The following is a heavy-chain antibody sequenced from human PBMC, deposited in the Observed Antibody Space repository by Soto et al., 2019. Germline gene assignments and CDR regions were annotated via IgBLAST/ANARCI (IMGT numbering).Heavy chain of an antibody. D-gene: IGHD6-6*01. J-gene: IGHJ4*02. CDR3: TTRGSGGWYSSSSAFDY. Sequence: GGSLRHSCAASGFTFSNAWMNWVRQAPGKGLEWVGRIKSKTDGGTTDYAAPVKGRFTISRDDSKNTLYLQMNSLKTEDTAVYYCTTRGSGGWYSSSSAFDYWGQGTLVTVSS. CDR2: IKSKTDGGTT. CDR1: GFTFSNAW. V-gene: IGHV3-15*07.